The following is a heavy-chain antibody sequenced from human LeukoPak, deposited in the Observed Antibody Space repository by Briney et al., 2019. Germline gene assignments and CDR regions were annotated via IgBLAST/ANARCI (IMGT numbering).Heavy chain of an antibody. V-gene: IGHV3-23*01. Sequence: GGSLRLSCAASGVTFSSYAMGWVREAPGKGLEWVSAISGSGGSTYYADSVKGRFTISRDNSKNTLYLQMNSLRAEDTAVYYCAKVRIAVAGTFDYWGQGTLVTVSS. D-gene: IGHD6-19*01. J-gene: IGHJ4*02. CDR2: ISGSGGST. CDR3: AKVRIAVAGTFDY. CDR1: GVTFSSYA.